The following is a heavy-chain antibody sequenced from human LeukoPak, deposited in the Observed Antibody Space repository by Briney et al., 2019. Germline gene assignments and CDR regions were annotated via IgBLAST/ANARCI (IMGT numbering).Heavy chain of an antibody. CDR3: ARVDGSPDY. V-gene: IGHV1-69*13. CDR2: IIPIFGTT. CDR1: GGTFSSYA. Sequence: SVKVSCKASGGTFSSYAIIWVRQAPGQGLEWMGGIIPIFGTTNYAQKFQGRVTITADESTTTAYMELSSLRSEDTAVYFCARVDGSPDYWGQGTLVTVSS. D-gene: IGHD2-15*01. J-gene: IGHJ4*02.